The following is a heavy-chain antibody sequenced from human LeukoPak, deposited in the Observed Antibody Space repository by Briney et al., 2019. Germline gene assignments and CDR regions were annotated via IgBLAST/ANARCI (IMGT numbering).Heavy chain of an antibody. CDR2: ISSSSSTI. CDR3: ASKVTNDAFDI. Sequence: GGSLRLSCAASGFTFSSYSMNWVRQAPGKGLEWVSYISSSSSTIYYADSVKGRFTISRDNAKNSLYLQMNSLRAEDTAVYYCASKVTNDAFDIWGQGTMVTVSS. CDR1: GFTFSSYS. D-gene: IGHD2-21*02. V-gene: IGHV3-48*01. J-gene: IGHJ3*02.